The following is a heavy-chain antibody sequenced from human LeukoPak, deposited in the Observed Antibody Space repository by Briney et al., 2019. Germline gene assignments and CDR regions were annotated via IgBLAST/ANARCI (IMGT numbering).Heavy chain of an antibody. CDR3: ARWDNEYCSSTSCYRGGYYFDY. J-gene: IGHJ4*02. V-gene: IGHV3-21*01. D-gene: IGHD2-2*02. CDR1: GFTFSSYS. Sequence: GGSLRLSCAASGFTFSSYSMNWVRQAPGKGLEWVSSISSSSGYIYYADSVKGRFTISRDNAKNSLYLQMNSLRAEDTAVYYCARWDNEYCSSTSCYRGGYYFDYWGQGTLVTVSS. CDR2: ISSSSGYI.